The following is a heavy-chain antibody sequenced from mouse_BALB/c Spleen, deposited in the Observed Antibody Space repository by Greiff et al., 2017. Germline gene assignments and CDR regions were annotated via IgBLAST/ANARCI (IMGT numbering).Heavy chain of an antibody. CDR3: TRSYYGPAWFAY. J-gene: IGHJ3*01. Sequence: QLQQSGAELVKPGASVKLSCKASGYTFTSYYMYWVKQRPGQGLEWIGEINPSNGGTNFNEKFKSKATLTVDKSSSTAYMQLSSLTSEDSAVYYCTRSYYGPAWFAYWGQGTLVTVSA. D-gene: IGHD1-1*01. CDR2: INPSNGGT. CDR1: GYTFTSYY. V-gene: IGHV1S81*02.